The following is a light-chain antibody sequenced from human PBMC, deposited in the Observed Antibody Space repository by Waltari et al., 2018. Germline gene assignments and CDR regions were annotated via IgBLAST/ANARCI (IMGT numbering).Light chain of an antibody. V-gene: IGKV1-39*01. CDR3: EQSYSTPALT. Sequence: DIQMTQSPSSLSASVGDRVTITCRASQSISSYLNWYQQKPGKAPKLLIYAASSLQSGVPSRFSGSGSGTEFTVTISRLQPGDFATDYGEQSYSTPALTFGGGTKVEIK. CDR1: QSISSY. J-gene: IGKJ4*01. CDR2: AAS.